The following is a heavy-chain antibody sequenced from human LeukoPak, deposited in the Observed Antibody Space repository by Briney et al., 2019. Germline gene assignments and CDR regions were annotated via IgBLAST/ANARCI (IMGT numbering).Heavy chain of an antibody. CDR1: GFTFSSYG. D-gene: IGHD2-8*01. V-gene: IGHV3-23*01. CDR3: VKNSRYCTKAACYDY. Sequence: GGSLRLSCAASGFTFSSYGMHWVRQAPAGKGLEWVSVITESGSNTYYADSVKGRFTISRDNSKNTLYLLMNSLRAEDTATYYCVKNSRYCTKAACYDYWGQGTLVTVSS. CDR2: ITESGSNT. J-gene: IGHJ4*02.